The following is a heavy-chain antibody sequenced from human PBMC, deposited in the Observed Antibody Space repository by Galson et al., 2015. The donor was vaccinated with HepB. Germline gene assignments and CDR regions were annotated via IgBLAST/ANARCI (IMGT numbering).Heavy chain of an antibody. CDR3: AREGWELSYFDY. J-gene: IGHJ4*02. CDR1: GYTFTTYT. V-gene: IGHV1-18*01. CDR2: ISAYNGNT. Sequence: QSGAEVKKPGASVKASCKASGYTFTTYTISWVRRALGQGLEWMGWISAYNGNTNYAQKFQGRVTMTTDTSTSTAYMELRSLRSDDTAVYYCAREGWELSYFDYWGQGSLVTVSS. D-gene: IGHD1-26*01.